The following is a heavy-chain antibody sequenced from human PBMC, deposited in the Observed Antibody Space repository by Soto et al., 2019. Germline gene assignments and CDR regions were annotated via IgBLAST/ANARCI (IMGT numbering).Heavy chain of an antibody. D-gene: IGHD1-26*01. Sequence: SETLSLTCTVSGGSISSGGYYWSWIRQHPGKGLEWIGYIYYSRSTYYNPSLKSRLTISVDTSTNLLSLKLSSVTAADTAVYYCARAPYSGRNFDYWGQGTLVTVSS. J-gene: IGHJ4*02. V-gene: IGHV4-31*03. CDR2: IYYSRST. CDR3: ARAPYSGRNFDY. CDR1: GGSISSGGYY.